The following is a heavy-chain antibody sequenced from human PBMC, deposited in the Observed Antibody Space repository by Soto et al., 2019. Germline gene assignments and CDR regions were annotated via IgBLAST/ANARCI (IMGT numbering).Heavy chain of an antibody. J-gene: IGHJ4*02. Sequence: SETLSLTCAVYGGSFSGYYWSWIRQPPGKGLEWIGEINHSGSTNYNPSLKSRVTISVDTSKNQFSLKLSSVTAADTAVYYCAREVRYKRSFAYWGQGTLVTVSS. V-gene: IGHV4-34*01. CDR2: INHSGST. D-gene: IGHD1-1*01. CDR1: GGSFSGYY. CDR3: AREVRYKRSFAY.